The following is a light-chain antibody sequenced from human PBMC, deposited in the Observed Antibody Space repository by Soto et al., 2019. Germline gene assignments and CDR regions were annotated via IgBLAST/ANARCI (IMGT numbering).Light chain of an antibody. J-gene: IGKJ1*01. CDR1: QGVVNYQ. V-gene: IGKV3-20*01. CDR2: NTF. Sequence: EVVLTQSPGTLSLSPGERATVSCRSSQGVVNYQLAWYRQKPGQAPRLLIYNTFHRATGIPDRFSGTGSETDFTLTISGLEHEDFAVYHCQQYGALPPTFGQGTKVDI. CDR3: QQYGALPPT.